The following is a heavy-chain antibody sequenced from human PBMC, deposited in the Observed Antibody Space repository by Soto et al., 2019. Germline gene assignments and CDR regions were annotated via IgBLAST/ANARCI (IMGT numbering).Heavy chain of an antibody. Sequence: TSETLSLTCAVSGGSISSGGYSWSWIRQPPGKGLEWIGYIYHSGSTYYNPSLKSRVTISVDRSKNQFSLKLSSVTAADTAVYYCARDKITGLFDYWGQGTLVT. CDR3: ARDKITGLFDY. CDR2: IYHSGST. V-gene: IGHV4-30-2*01. CDR1: GGSISSGGYS. D-gene: IGHD2-8*02. J-gene: IGHJ4*02.